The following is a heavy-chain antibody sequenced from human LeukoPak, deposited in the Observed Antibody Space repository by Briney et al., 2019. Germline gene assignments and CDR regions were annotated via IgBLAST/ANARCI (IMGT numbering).Heavy chain of an antibody. D-gene: IGHD5-18*01. CDR2: ISGSGGTT. Sequence: PGGSLSLSCAASGFPFNTYAMICVRQAPGKGLEWVSAISGSGGTTLYADSVKGRFTISRDNSKSTLYLQMNSLRAEDTAVYYCAKDQGIQLWLKYFQHWGQGTLVTVSS. V-gene: IGHV3-23*01. CDR3: AKDQGIQLWLKYFQH. CDR1: GFPFNTYA. J-gene: IGHJ1*01.